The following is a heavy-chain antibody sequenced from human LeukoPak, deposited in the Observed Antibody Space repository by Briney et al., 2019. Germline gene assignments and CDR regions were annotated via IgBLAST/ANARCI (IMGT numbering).Heavy chain of an antibody. J-gene: IGHJ4*02. CDR2: IYPGDSDA. Sequence: GESLKISCKCSGYSFTNYWSGWVGQMPGRGLKCMGIIYPGDSDARYSPSFQGQVTISADKSISTAYLQWSSLKASDTAMYYCARRRDLYSGSYYPFDYWGQGTLVTVSS. CDR3: ARRRDLYSGSYYPFDY. D-gene: IGHD1-26*01. V-gene: IGHV5-51*01. CDR1: GYSFTNYW.